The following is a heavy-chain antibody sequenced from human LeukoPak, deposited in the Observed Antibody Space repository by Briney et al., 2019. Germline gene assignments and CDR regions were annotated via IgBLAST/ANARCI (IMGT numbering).Heavy chain of an antibody. CDR2: ISSSSYI. CDR3: ARAGSPPPAYYYYMDV. CDR1: GFTFSSYS. V-gene: IGHV3-21*01. Sequence: GGSLRLSCAASGFTFSSYSMNWVRQAPGKGLEWVSSISSSSYIYYADSVKGRFTISRDNAKNSLYLQMNSLRAEDTAVYYCARAGSPPPAYYYYMDVWGKGTTVTVSS. J-gene: IGHJ6*03. D-gene: IGHD6-6*01.